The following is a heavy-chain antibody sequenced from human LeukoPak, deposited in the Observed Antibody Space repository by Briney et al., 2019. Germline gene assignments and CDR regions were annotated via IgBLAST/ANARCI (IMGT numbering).Heavy chain of an antibody. CDR3: AKDRDDFWSGYYNFDY. Sequence: GGSLRLSCSASGFTFSSYGMHWVRQAPGKGLEWVAFIRYDGSNKYYADSVKGRFAISRDNSKNTLYLQMNSLRAEDTAVYYCAKDRDDFWSGYYNFDYWGQGTLVTVSS. J-gene: IGHJ4*02. CDR1: GFTFSSYG. D-gene: IGHD3-3*01. V-gene: IGHV3-30*02. CDR2: IRYDGSNK.